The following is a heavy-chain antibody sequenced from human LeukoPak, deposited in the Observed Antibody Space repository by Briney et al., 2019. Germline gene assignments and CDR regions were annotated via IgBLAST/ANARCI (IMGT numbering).Heavy chain of an antibody. D-gene: IGHD6-13*01. CDR2: IYYSGST. CDR1: GGSISSYY. J-gene: IGHJ4*02. CDR3: ARDPKGIATAGTGFDY. V-gene: IGHV4-59*12. Sequence: SETLSLTCTDSGGSISSYYWSWIRQPPGKGLEWIGYIYYSGSTYYNLSLKSRVTISVDTSKNQFSLKLSSVTAADTAVYYCARDPKGIATAGTGFDYWGQGTLVTVSS.